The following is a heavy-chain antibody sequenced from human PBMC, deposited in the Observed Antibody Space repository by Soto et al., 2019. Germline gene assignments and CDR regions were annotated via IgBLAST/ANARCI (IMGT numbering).Heavy chain of an antibody. CDR3: AKDRGGLSFAF. Sequence: GXSXNVALKVSGYGXTVLSMGWVRKDPGKGLEWMGGFDPEDGETIYAQKFQGIFTITDEKSTDTAYMELSRLRPESTAVYYCAKDRGGLSFAFWGQGTLGTVS. D-gene: IGHD2-15*01. V-gene: IGHV1-24*01. CDR2: FDPEDGET. J-gene: IGHJ4*02. CDR1: GYGXTVLS.